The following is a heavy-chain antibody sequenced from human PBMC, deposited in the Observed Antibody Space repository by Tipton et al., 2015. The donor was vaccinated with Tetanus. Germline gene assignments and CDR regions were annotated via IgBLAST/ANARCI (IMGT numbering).Heavy chain of an antibody. CDR3: INPGRGVSGGDY. Sequence: SLRLSCAASGFTFSEFTFADAWMSWVRRAPGKGLEWIGRIKSKLDGGAIDYAAPMEGSFIISRDDSQNGVFLQMNSRKPEDTAVYYFINPGRGVSGGDYWGQGTLVTVSS. D-gene: IGHD3-10*01. CDR1: GFTFSEFTFADAW. J-gene: IGHJ4*02. V-gene: IGHV3-15*01. CDR2: IKSKLDGGAI.